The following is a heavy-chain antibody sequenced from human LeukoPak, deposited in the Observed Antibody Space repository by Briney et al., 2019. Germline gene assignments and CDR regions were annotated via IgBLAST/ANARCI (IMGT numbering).Heavy chain of an antibody. CDR3: ARDFYATGSHDY. V-gene: IGHV3-7*01. D-gene: IGHD3-10*01. CDR2: IKQDGNGK. Sequence: SGGSLRLSCAASGFTFSSYLMSWVRQAPGKGLEWVANIKQDGNGKYYGDSVKGRFTISRDNAKNSLYLQMNSLRAEDTAVYYCARDFYATGSHDYWGQGTLVTVSS. CDR1: GFTFSSYL. J-gene: IGHJ4*02.